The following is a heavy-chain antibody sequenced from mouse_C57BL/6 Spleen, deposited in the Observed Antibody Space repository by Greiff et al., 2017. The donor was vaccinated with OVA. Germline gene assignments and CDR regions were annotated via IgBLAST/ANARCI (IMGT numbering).Heavy chain of an antibody. CDR2: IDPSDSYT. V-gene: IGHV1-69*01. CDR1: GYTFTSYW. CDR3: ARGITTVVATGAMDY. Sequence: VKLQQPGAELVMPGASVKLSCKASGYTFTSYWMHWVKQRPGQGLEWIGEIDPSDSYTNYNQKFKGKSTLTVDKSSSTAYMQLSSLTSEDSAVYYCARGITTVVATGAMDYWGQGTSVTVSS. D-gene: IGHD1-1*01. J-gene: IGHJ4*01.